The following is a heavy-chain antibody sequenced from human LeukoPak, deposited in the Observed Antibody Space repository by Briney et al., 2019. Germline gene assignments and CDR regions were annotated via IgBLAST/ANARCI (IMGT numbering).Heavy chain of an antibody. CDR3: AKGRGWEASYYYYYMDV. V-gene: IGHV3-30*02. Sequence: GGSLRLPCAASGFTFSSYGIHWVRQAPGKGLEWVAFIRYDGSNKYYTDSVKGRFTISRDNSKNTLYLQMNSLRAEDTAVYYCAKGRGWEASYYYYYMDVWGKGTTVTISS. D-gene: IGHD1-26*01. J-gene: IGHJ6*03. CDR2: IRYDGSNK. CDR1: GFTFSSYG.